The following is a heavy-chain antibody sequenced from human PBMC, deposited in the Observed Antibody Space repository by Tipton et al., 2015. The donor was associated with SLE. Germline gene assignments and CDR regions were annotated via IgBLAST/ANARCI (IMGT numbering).Heavy chain of an antibody. CDR3: ARRGGSVE. Sequence: TLSLTCTVSGGSISSSSYYLGWIRQPPGKGLEWIGEINHSGSTNYNPSLKSRVTISVDTSKNQFSLKQSSVTAADTAVYYCARRGGSVEWGQGTLVTVSS. V-gene: IGHV4-39*07. D-gene: IGHD4-23*01. CDR1: GGSISSSSYY. J-gene: IGHJ4*02. CDR2: INHSGST.